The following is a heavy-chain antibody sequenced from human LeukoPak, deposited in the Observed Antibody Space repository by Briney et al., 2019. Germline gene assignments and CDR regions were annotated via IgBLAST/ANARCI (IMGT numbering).Heavy chain of an antibody. CDR3: ARDYQMSGTYSYYFDY. Sequence: AETLSLICTVSGVSISRYFWRWIRQPPGKGLDLLGYIYYSGITNYNPSLKSRVTISVDTSKNQFSLKLSSVTAADTAMYYCARDYQMSGTYSYYFDYWGQGTLVTVSS. D-gene: IGHD1-26*01. CDR2: IYYSGIT. J-gene: IGHJ4*02. CDR1: GVSISRYF. V-gene: IGHV4-59*01.